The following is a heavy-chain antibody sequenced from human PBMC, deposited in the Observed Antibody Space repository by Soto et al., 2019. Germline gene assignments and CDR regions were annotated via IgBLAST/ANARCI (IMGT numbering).Heavy chain of an antibody. CDR3: ARDRRERITICGVVTSDAFDI. CDR1: GGPITSRNW. V-gene: IGHV4-4*02. Sequence: ATLSPTSAASGGPITSRNWWCWVRPPPGKGLEGIGEIYHRGSTNYNPSLKSRVTISVDKSKNQFSLKLSSVTAADTAVYYCARDRRERITICGVVTSDAFDIGGQGTMVSVSS. CDR2: IYHRGST. D-gene: IGHD3-3*01. J-gene: IGHJ3*02.